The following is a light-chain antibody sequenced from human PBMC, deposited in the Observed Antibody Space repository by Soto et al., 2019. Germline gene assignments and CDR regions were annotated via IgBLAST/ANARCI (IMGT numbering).Light chain of an antibody. CDR1: TGAVTSGHY. CDR2: DTS. J-gene: IGLJ3*02. Sequence: QAVVTQEPSLTVSPGETVTLTCGSSTGAVTSGHYPYWFQQKPGQAPRILIYDTSNKYSWTPARFSGSLLGGKAALTLSGAQPEDEAEYYCLLSYSGPRVVFGGGTKLTVL. CDR3: LLSYSGPRVV. V-gene: IGLV7-46*01.